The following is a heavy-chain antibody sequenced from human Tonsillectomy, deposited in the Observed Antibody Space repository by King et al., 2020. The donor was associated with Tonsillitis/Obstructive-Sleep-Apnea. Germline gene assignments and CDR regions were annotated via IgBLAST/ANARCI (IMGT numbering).Heavy chain of an antibody. CDR3: ARWNNWNLDY. J-gene: IGHJ4*02. D-gene: IGHD1-20*01. CDR2: FYYSGST. V-gene: IGHV4-59*01. CDR1: GGSISSYY. Sequence: QLQESGPGLVKPSETLSLSCTVSGGSISSYYWSWIRQPPGKGLEWIGYFYYSGSTNYNPSLKSRVTISVDTSKNQFSLQLSSVTAADTAVYYCARWNNWNLDYWGQGTLVTVSS.